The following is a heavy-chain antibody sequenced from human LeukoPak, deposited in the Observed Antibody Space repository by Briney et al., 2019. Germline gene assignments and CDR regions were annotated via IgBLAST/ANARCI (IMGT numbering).Heavy chain of an antibody. Sequence: GESLKISCEGLGYSFSNYWIAWVRQMPGKGLEWMGVIYPVDSDIGYSPSFQGQVTISADKSISTAYLQWRSLKASDTAMYYCARQSSGFDSWGQGTLVTVSS. D-gene: IGHD3-10*01. J-gene: IGHJ4*02. V-gene: IGHV5-51*01. CDR1: GYSFSNYW. CDR2: IYPVDSDI. CDR3: ARQSSGFDS.